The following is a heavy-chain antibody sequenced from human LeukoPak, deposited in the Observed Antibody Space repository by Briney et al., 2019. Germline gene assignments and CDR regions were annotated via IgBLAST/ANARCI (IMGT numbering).Heavy chain of an antibody. J-gene: IGHJ4*02. V-gene: IGHV4-61*05. CDR1: GGSISSSSYY. CDR2: IYYSGST. Sequence: SETLSLTCTVSGGSISSSSYYWGWIRQPPGKGLEWIGYIYYSGSTNYNPSLKSRVTISVDTSKNQFSLKPSSVTAADTAVYYCAKMTTVTLFDYWGQGTLVTVSS. CDR3: AKMTTVTLFDY. D-gene: IGHD4-17*01.